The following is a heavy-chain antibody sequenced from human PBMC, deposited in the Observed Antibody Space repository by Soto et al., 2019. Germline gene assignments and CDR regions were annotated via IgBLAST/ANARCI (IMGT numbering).Heavy chain of an antibody. J-gene: IGHJ4*02. V-gene: IGHV1-18*01. CDR2: ISAYNGNT. CDR3: AWLGYYDLWRSCIDY. Sequence: ASVKVSCKASGYTFTSYGISWVRQAPGQGLEWMGWISAYNGNTNYAQKLQGRVTMTTDTSTSTAYMELRSLRSDDTAVYYCAWLGYYDLWRSCIDYWGQGTLVTVAS. CDR1: GYTFTSYG. D-gene: IGHD3-3*01.